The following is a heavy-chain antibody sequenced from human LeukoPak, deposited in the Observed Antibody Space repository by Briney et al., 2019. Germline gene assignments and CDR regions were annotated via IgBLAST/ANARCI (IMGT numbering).Heavy chain of an antibody. CDR2: INHSGST. D-gene: IGHD1-7*01. V-gene: IGHV4-34*01. J-gene: IGHJ4*02. Sequence: SETLSLTCAVYGGSFSGYYWSWIRQPPGKGLEWIGEINHSGSTNYNPSLKSRVTISVDTSKNQFPLKLSSVTAADTAVYYCARVDNWNYFQDYWGQGTLVTVSS. CDR1: GGSFSGYY. CDR3: ARVDNWNYFQDY.